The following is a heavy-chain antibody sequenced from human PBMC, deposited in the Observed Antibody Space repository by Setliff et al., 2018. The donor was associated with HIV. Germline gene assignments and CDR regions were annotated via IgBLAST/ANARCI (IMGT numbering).Heavy chain of an antibody. J-gene: IGHJ5*01. CDR3: ARHGRSYDSGRWYNWFDS. CDR1: GDSINSGNYY. V-gene: IGHV4-31*03. Sequence: SETLSLTCTVSGDSINSGNYYWSWIRQHPGKGLEWIGYIYYSGSTYYSPSLKSRVTISVDTSKNQFSLKLSSVTAADTALYFCARHGRSYDSGRWYNWFDSWGQGTPVTVSS. D-gene: IGHD3-10*01. CDR2: IYYSGST.